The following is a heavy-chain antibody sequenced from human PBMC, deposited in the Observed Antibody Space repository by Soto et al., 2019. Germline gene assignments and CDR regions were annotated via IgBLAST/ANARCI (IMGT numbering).Heavy chain of an antibody. Sequence: GGSLRLSCAASGFTFSSHWMHWVRQAPGKGLVWVSRINSDGSRINYADSVKGRLTISRDNSKNTLYLQVNSLRAEDTAVYYCAKDITIFGVVTCIDYWGQGTLVTVSS. D-gene: IGHD3-3*01. CDR3: AKDITIFGVVTCIDY. CDR2: INSDGSRI. J-gene: IGHJ4*02. CDR1: GFTFSSHW. V-gene: IGHV3-74*01.